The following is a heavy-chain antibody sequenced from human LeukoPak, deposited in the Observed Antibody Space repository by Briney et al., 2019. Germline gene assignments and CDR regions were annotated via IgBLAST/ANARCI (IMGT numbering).Heavy chain of an antibody. J-gene: IGHJ4*02. CDR3: ARDPLELTSPSFAHYSDY. D-gene: IGHD1-7*01. Sequence: ASVKVSCKASGGTFSNYGVSWVRQAPGQGLEWMGRIIPIFGTTNYAQRFQGRVTITTDESTSTVYMELSSLRSEDTAVYYCARDPLELTSPSFAHYSDYWGQGILVTVSS. V-gene: IGHV1-69*05. CDR1: GGTFSNYG. CDR2: IIPIFGTT.